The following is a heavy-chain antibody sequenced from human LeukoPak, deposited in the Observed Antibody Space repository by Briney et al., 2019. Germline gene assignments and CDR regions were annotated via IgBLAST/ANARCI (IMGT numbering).Heavy chain of an antibody. D-gene: IGHD3-22*01. CDR1: GFTFSSFA. CDR3: AKRGYDSSGYYGYFDY. Sequence: PGGSLRLSCAASGFTFSSFAMSWVRQAPGKGLEWVSVISGSGGSTYYADSVKGRFTISRDNSKNTLYLQMNSLRAEDTAVYYCAKRGYDSSGYYGYFDYWGQGILVTVSS. J-gene: IGHJ4*02. CDR2: ISGSGGST. V-gene: IGHV3-23*01.